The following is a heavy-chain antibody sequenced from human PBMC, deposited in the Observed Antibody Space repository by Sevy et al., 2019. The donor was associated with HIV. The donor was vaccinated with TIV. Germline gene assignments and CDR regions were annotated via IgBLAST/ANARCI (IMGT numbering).Heavy chain of an antibody. D-gene: IGHD3-22*01. CDR1: GYTFTSYY. CDR3: ARGVTYYYDSSGYMDY. Sequence: ASVKVSGKASGYTFTSYYMHWVRQAPGQGLEWMGMINPSGGSTSYAQKYQGRVTMTRDTSTSTVYMELSSLRSEDTAVYYCARGVTYYYDSSGYMDYWGQGTLVTVSS. CDR2: INPSGGST. V-gene: IGHV1-46*01. J-gene: IGHJ4*02.